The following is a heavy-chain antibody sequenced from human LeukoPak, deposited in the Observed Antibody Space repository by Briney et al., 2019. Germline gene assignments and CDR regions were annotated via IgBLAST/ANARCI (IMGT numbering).Heavy chain of an antibody. CDR3: AKETGYYGSGSYRS. Sequence: PGGSLRLSCAASGFTFDDYAMHWVRQAPGKGLEWVSGISWNSGSIGYADSVKGRFTISRDNAKNSLYLQMNSLRAEDTALYYCAKETGYYGSGSYRSWGQGTLVTVSS. CDR1: GFTFDDYA. D-gene: IGHD3-10*01. J-gene: IGHJ4*02. CDR2: ISWNSGSI. V-gene: IGHV3-9*01.